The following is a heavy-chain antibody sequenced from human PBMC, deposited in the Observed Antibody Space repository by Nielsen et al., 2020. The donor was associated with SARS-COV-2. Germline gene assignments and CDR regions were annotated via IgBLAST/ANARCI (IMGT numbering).Heavy chain of an antibody. CDR1: GSTFSSYG. V-gene: IGHV3-33*01. Sequence: GGSLRLSCAASGSTFSSYGMHWVRQAPGKGLEWVAVIWYDGSNKYYADSVKGRFTISRDNSKNTLYLQMNSLRAEDTAVYYCARDAVAAPGDYWGQGTLVTVSS. J-gene: IGHJ4*02. D-gene: IGHD6-19*01. CDR3: ARDAVAAPGDY. CDR2: IWYDGSNK.